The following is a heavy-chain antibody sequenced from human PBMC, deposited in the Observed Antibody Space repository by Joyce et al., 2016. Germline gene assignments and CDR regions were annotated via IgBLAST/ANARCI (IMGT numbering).Heavy chain of an antibody. J-gene: IGHJ4*02. V-gene: IGHV4-34*01. CDR2: INNSGGT. D-gene: IGHD6-19*01. CDR3: ARSQWLAPLMY. Sequence: QVQLQQWGAGLLKPSETLSLTCAVSGGPFRGFFWTWVRQAPGKGLEWIGDINNSGGTNYNPSLKTRVTFSGDTSKNQFSLKLTSLSAADTAVYYCARSQWLAPLMYWGQGTPVTVSS. CDR1: GGPFRGFF.